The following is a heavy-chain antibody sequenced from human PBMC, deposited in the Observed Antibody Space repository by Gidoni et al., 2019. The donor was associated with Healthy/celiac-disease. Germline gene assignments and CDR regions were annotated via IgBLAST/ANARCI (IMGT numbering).Heavy chain of an antibody. D-gene: IGHD3-10*01. J-gene: IGHJ1*01. Sequence: QVQLQQWGAGLLKPWETLSLTCAVDGGSFGGYSWSWIRPPPGKGLGWIGEINHSVSTNYNPSLKSRVTISVDTSKNQFSLKLSSVTAADTAVYYGASAWFGELSSTLESEYFQHWGQGTLVTVS. CDR1: GGSFGGYS. CDR3: ASAWFGELSSTLESEYFQH. CDR2: INHSVST. V-gene: IGHV4-34*01.